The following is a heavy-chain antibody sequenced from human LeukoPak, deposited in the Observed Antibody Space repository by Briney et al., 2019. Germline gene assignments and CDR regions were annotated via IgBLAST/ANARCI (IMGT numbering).Heavy chain of an antibody. CDR1: GFTVSSNY. CDR2: IYSGGST. Sequence: PGGSLRLSCAASGFTVSSNYMSWVRQAPGKGLEWVSVIYSGGSTYYADSVKGRFTISRDNSKNTLYLQMNSLRAEDTAVYYCARVSSSWYHYFDYWGQGTLVTDSS. CDR3: ARVSSSWYHYFDY. V-gene: IGHV3-66*01. J-gene: IGHJ4*02. D-gene: IGHD6-13*01.